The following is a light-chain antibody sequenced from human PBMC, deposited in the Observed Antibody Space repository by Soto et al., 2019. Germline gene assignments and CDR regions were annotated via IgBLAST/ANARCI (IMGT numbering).Light chain of an antibody. CDR3: QQYNNWWT. CDR1: QSVDGN. CDR2: GAS. J-gene: IGKJ1*01. V-gene: IGKV3-15*01. Sequence: EILMTQSPATLSVSAGERATLSCRASQSVDGNLAWYQQKPGQAPRLLIYGASTRATGISARFSGSGSGTEFTLTISSLQSEEFGVYYCQQYNNWWTFGQGTKVDIK.